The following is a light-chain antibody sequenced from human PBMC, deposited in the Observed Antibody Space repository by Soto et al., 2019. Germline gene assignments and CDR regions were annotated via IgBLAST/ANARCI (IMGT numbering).Light chain of an antibody. CDR2: GAS. Sequence: EIVLTQSPGILSLSPGERATLSCRASQRVSSSYLAWYQQKPGQAPRLLMYGASSRATGTPDRFSGSGSGTDFTLTISSLEPEDSAVYYCQQYGNWGTFGPGTKVDIK. CDR1: QRVSSSY. J-gene: IGKJ3*01. V-gene: IGKV3-20*01. CDR3: QQYGNWGT.